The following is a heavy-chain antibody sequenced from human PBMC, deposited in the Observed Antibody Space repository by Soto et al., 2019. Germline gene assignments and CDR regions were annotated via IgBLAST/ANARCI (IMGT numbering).Heavy chain of an antibody. CDR2: ITQDGSEK. D-gene: IGHD3-3*01. J-gene: IGHJ6*03. CDR1: GFTFSSYW. V-gene: IGHV3-7*01. Sequence: PGGSLRLSCAASGFTFSSYWMSWVRQAPGKGLEWVANITQDGSEKYYVDSVKGRFTISRDNAKNSLYLQMNSLRAEDTAVYYCARKIGGVVIKGGYYYMDVWGKGTTVTVSS. CDR3: ARKIGGVVIKGGYYYMDV.